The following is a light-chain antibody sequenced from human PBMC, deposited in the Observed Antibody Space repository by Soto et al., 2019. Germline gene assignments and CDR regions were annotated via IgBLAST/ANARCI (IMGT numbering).Light chain of an antibody. V-gene: IGKV3-20*01. Sequence: EIVLTQSPATLSLSPGKRATLSCRASQSVSSSYLAGYQQKPVQAPRLLIYGAYSRATGIPDRFSGSASGTDFTITISTLEPEDSALYYCQQYDSSPRTFGQGTKVEIK. CDR2: GAY. J-gene: IGKJ1*01. CDR3: QQYDSSPRT. CDR1: QSVSSSY.